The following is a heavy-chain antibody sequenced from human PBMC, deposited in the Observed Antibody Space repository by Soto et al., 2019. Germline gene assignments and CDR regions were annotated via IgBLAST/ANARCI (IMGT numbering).Heavy chain of an antibody. J-gene: IGHJ4*02. D-gene: IGHD1-26*01. Sequence: PGGSLRLSCAAPGFTFSNAWMSWVRQAPGKGLEWVGRIKSKTDGGTTDYAAPVKGRFTISRDDSKNTLYLQMNSLKTEDTAVYYCTASSLVGATSFDYWGQGTLVTVSS. V-gene: IGHV3-15*01. CDR1: GFTFSNAW. CDR3: TASSLVGATSFDY. CDR2: IKSKTDGGTT.